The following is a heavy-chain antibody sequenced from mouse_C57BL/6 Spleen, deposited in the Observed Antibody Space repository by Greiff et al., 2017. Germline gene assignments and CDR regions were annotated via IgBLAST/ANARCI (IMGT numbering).Heavy chain of an antibody. CDR3: ARSYGSINYFDY. CDR2: IDPSDSYT. V-gene: IGHV1-69*01. D-gene: IGHD1-1*01. Sequence: QVQLQQPGAELVMPGASVKLSCKASGYTFTSYWMHWVKQRPGQGLEWIGEIDPSDSYTNYNQKFKGKSTLTVDKSASTAYMQLSSLTSEDSAVYYCARSYGSINYFDYWGQGTTLTVSS. J-gene: IGHJ2*01. CDR1: GYTFTSYW.